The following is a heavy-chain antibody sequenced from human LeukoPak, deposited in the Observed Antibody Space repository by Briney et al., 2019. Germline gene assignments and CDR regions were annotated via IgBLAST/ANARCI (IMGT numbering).Heavy chain of an antibody. J-gene: IGHJ4*02. CDR1: GFTFSNYW. D-gene: IGHD6-6*01. V-gene: IGHV3-74*01. CDR3: ARSIAARPFDY. CDR2: INSDGSST. Sequence: GGSLRLSCAASGFTFSNYWMHWVRQAPGKGLVWVSRINSDGSSTSYADSVKGRFTISRDNAKNTLYLQMNSLRAEDTAVYYCARSIAARPFDYWGQGTLVTVSS.